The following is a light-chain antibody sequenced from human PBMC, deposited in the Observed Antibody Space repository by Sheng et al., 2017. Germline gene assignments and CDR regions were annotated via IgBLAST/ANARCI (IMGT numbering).Light chain of an antibody. CDR2: TAS. CDR3: QQSYTTPYT. CDR1: QSISNS. V-gene: IGKV1-39*01. Sequence: DIQMTQSPSSLSASVGDRVTITCRASQSISNSLNWYQQKPGKAPKLLIYTASSLQGGVPSRFSGSGSGTDFTLTISSLQPEDFATYHCQQSYTTPYTFGQGTKLEIK. J-gene: IGKJ2*01.